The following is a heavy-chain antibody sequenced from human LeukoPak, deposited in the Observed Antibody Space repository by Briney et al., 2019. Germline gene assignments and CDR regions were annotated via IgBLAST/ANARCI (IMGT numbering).Heavy chain of an antibody. V-gene: IGHV3-53*01. J-gene: IGHJ5*02. CDR1: ELTVSRNY. CDR2: IYTGGRT. Sequence: GGSLRLSCTDSELTVSRNYMAWVRQAPGKGLECVSVIYTGGRTFYADSVRGRLTISRDLSKNTVSLQMNSLKAEDTAVYFCARVEMATSSLDLWGQGTLVIVSS. CDR3: ARVEMATSSLDL. D-gene: IGHD5-24*01.